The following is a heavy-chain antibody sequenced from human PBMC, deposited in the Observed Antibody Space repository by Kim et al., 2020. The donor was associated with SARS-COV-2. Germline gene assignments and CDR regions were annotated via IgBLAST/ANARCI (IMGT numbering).Heavy chain of an antibody. D-gene: IGHD6-19*01. CDR2: N. J-gene: IGHJ4*02. V-gene: IGHV6-1*01. Sequence: NDYALSVKSRVTINPHTSKNHFSLQLNSVTPEDTAVYYCAREGWLVGFDYWGQGTLVTVSS. CDR3: AREGWLVGFDY.